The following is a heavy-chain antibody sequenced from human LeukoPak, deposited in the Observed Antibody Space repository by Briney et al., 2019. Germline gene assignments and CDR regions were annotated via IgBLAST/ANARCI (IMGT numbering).Heavy chain of an antibody. CDR3: ARDYGDYEFYYYGMYV. V-gene: IGHV1-8*01. Sequence: ASVKVSCKASGYTFTSYDINWVRQATGQGLEWMGWMNPNSGNTGYAQKFQGRVTMTRNTSISTAYMELSSLRSEDTAVYYCARDYGDYEFYYYGMYVWGQGTTVTVSS. CDR2: MNPNSGNT. D-gene: IGHD4-17*01. CDR1: GYTFTSYD. J-gene: IGHJ6*02.